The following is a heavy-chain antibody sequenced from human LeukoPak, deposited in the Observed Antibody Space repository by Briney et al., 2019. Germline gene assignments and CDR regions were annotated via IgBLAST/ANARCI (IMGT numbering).Heavy chain of an antibody. Sequence: GGSLRLSCAASGFTFSSYAMSWVRQAPGKGLEWVSAISGSGGSTYYADSVKGRFTISRDNAKNSLYLQMNSLRAEDTAVYYCARVATVTTLDGYWGQGTLVTVSS. J-gene: IGHJ4*02. D-gene: IGHD4-17*01. CDR2: ISGSGGST. CDR1: GFTFSSYA. CDR3: ARVATVTTLDGY. V-gene: IGHV3-23*01.